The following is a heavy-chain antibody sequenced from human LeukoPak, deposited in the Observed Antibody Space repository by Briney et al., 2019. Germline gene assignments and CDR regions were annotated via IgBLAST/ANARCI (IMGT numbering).Heavy chain of an antibody. CDR2: IIPILGIA. V-gene: IGHV1-69*02. D-gene: IGHD3-16*01. Sequence: SVKVSCKASGYTFTGYYMHWVRQAPGQGLEWMGRIIPILGIANYAQKFQGRVTITADKSTSTAYMELSSLRSEDTAVYYCAGRWGLTTFGDAFDIWGQGTMVTVSS. CDR3: AGRWGLTTFGDAFDI. CDR1: GYTFTGYY. J-gene: IGHJ3*02.